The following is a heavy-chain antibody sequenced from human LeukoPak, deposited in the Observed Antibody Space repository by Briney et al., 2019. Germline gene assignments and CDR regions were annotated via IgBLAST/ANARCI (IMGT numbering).Heavy chain of an antibody. CDR1: GFTFSSYA. CDR3: AKAQTQWLVDGMDA. J-gene: IGHJ6*02. V-gene: IGHV3-23*01. D-gene: IGHD6-19*01. Sequence: PGGSLRLSCAASGFTFSSYAMTWVRQAPGKGLEWVSGISGSGGSTYYADSVKGRFTISRDNSKSTLYLRMNSLRAEDTAIYYCAKAQTQWLVDGMDAWGQGTTVTVSS. CDR2: ISGSGGST.